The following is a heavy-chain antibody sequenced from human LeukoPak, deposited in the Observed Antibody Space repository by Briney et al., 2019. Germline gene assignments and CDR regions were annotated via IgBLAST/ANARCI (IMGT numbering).Heavy chain of an antibody. J-gene: IGHJ4*02. CDR2: INPNSGGT. CDR3: ARLGGGSGSYYNQGY. V-gene: IGHV1-2*06. CDR1: GYTFTGYY. Sequence: ASVKVSCKASGYTFTGYYMRWVRQAPGQGLEWMGRINPNSGGTNYAQKFQGRVTMTRDTSISTAYMELSRLRSDDTAVYYCARLGGGSGSYYNQGYWGQGTLVTVSS. D-gene: IGHD3-10*01.